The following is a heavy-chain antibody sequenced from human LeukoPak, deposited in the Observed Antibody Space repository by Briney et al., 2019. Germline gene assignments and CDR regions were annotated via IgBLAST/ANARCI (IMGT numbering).Heavy chain of an antibody. CDR2: ISSSISYI. CDR3: ARDGYYYDSSGYYYEGYFQH. CDR1: GFTFSSYS. V-gene: IGHV3-21*01. J-gene: IGHJ1*01. D-gene: IGHD3-22*01. Sequence: GGSLRLSCAASGFTFSSYSMNWVRQAPGKGLEWVSSISSSISYIYYADSVKGRFTISRDNAKNSLYLQMNSLRAEDTAVYYCARDGYYYDSSGYYYEGYFQHWGQGTLVTVSS.